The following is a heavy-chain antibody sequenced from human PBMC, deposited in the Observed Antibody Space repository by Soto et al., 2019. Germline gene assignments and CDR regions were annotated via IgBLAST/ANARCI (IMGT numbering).Heavy chain of an antibody. CDR2: ISGSGGST. D-gene: IGHD6-13*01. J-gene: IGHJ4*02. CDR1: GFTFSSFA. Sequence: LRLSCAASGFTFSSFAMSWVRQAPGKGLDWVSAISGSGGSTYSADSVKGRFTISRDNSKNTLYLQMSSLRAEDTAAYYCARGLSAGKGSPPDFWGQGSLVTVSS. V-gene: IGHV3-23*01. CDR3: ARGLSAGKGSPPDF.